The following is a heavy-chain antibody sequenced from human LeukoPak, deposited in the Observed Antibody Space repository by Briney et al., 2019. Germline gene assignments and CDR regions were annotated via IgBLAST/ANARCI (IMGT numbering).Heavy chain of an antibody. V-gene: IGHV4-59*01. J-gene: IGHJ5*02. CDR3: VRGGRDWFDP. Sequence: PSETLSLTCIVSGASIHGSYWSWIRQSPGKGLEWIGYIYYSGITNYNPSLKSRVTISVDTSKNQFSLKLSSVTAADTAVYYCVRGGRDWFDPWGQGTLVTVSS. CDR2: IYYSGIT. CDR1: GASIHGSY. D-gene: IGHD1-26*01.